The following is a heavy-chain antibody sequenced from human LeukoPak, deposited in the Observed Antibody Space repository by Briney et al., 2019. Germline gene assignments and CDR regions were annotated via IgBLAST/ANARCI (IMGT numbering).Heavy chain of an antibody. J-gene: IGHJ4*02. D-gene: IGHD1-26*01. CDR2: IYYSGST. V-gene: IGHV4-39*01. CDR3: ARQYIVGATNDY. CDR1: GGSISSSSYY. Sequence: ASETLSLTCTVSGGSISSSSYYWGWIRQPPGKGLEWIGSIYYSGSTYYNPSLKSRVTISVDTSKNQFSLKLSSVTAADTAVYYCARQYIVGATNDYWGQGTLDTVSS.